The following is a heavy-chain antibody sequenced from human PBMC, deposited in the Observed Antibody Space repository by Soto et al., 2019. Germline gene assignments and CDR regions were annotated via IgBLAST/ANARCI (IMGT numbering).Heavy chain of an antibody. CDR2: INPNSGGT. D-gene: IGHD7-27*01. CDR1: GYTFTGYY. Sequence: GASVKVSCKASGYTFTGYYMHWVRQAPGQGLEWMGWINPNSGGTNYAQKFQGWVTMTRDTSISTAYMELSRLRSDDTAVYYCARDRRITGDFHFDYWGQGPLVTVSS. V-gene: IGHV1-2*04. CDR3: ARDRRITGDFHFDY. J-gene: IGHJ4*02.